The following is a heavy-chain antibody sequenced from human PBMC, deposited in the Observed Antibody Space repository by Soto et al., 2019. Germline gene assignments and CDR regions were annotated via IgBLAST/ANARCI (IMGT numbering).Heavy chain of an antibody. Sequence: ASVKVSCKASGYTFTSYGISWVRQAPGQGLEWMGWISAYNGNTNYAQKLQGRVTMTTDTSTSTAYMELRSLRSDDTAVYYWARDASKHSSSSGVVDYWGQGTLVTVSS. CDR2: ISAYNGNT. V-gene: IGHV1-18*01. CDR1: GYTFTSYG. D-gene: IGHD6-6*01. J-gene: IGHJ4*02. CDR3: ARDASKHSSSSGVVDY.